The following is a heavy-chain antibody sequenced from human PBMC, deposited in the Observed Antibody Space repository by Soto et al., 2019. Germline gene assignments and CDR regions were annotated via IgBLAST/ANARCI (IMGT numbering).Heavy chain of an antibody. V-gene: IGHV3-33*01. Sequence: PGGSLRLSCAASGFTFRTYGMHWVRQAPGKGLEWVAIFWYDGSNKYYAESVKGRFTISRDNSKNTLYLQMNSLRAEDTAAYYCARDGTFGAKGGSLDIWGQGTMVTVSS. CDR2: FWYDGSNK. D-gene: IGHD3-16*01. CDR3: ARDGTFGAKGGSLDI. J-gene: IGHJ3*02. CDR1: GFTFRTYG.